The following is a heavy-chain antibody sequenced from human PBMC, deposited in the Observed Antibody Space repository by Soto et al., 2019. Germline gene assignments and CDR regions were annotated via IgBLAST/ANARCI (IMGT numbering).Heavy chain of an antibody. Sequence: EVQLVESGGGLVKPGGSLRLSCAASGFTFSSYSMNWVRQAPGKGLEWVSSISSSSSYIYYADSVKGRFTISRDNAKNFLDLQMNSLRAEDTAVYYCARAFERPNNWNLRDYYYGMDVWGKGTTVTVSS. J-gene: IGHJ6*04. CDR3: ARAFERPNNWNLRDYYYGMDV. CDR1: GFTFSSYS. CDR2: ISSSSSYI. D-gene: IGHD1-1*01. V-gene: IGHV3-21*01.